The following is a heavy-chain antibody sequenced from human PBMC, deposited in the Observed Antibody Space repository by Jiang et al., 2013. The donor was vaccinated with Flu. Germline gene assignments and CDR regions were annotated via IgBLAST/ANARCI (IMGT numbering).Heavy chain of an antibody. CDR3: TRVAVGSGFYGSGSYIDH. CDR2: IFSGGGT. D-gene: IGHD3-10*01. CDR1: GFSVSNNY. V-gene: IGHV3-53*01. Sequence: QLLESGGGLIQPGGSLRLSCAASGFSVSNNYMSWVRQAPGRGLEWVSFIFSGGGTFHAHSVKGRFTISRDNSKNTLYLQMNSLRVEDTAVYYCTRVAVGSGFYGSGSYIDHWGQGTLVTVSS. J-gene: IGHJ4*02.